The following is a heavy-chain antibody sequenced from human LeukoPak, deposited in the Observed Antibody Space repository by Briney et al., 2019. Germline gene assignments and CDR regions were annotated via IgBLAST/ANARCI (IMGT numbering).Heavy chain of an antibody. CDR1: GYTFTSYY. D-gene: IGHD1-26*01. Sequence: ASVKVSCKASGYTFTSYYIHWVRQAPGQGLEWMGWINTNTGNPTYAQGFTGRFVFSLDTSVSTAYLQISSLKAEDTAVYYCARVVSEIVGATISYWGQGTLVTVSS. J-gene: IGHJ4*02. CDR3: ARVVSEIVGATISY. CDR2: INTNTGNP. V-gene: IGHV7-4-1*02.